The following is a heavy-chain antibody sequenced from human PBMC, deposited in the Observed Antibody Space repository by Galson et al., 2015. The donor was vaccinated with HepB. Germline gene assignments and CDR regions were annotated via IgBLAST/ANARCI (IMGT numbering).Heavy chain of an antibody. V-gene: IGHV5-51*01. Sequence: QSGAAVKKPGESLKISCKGAGYTFTSYWIAWVRQLPGKGLEGMGIIYPGDSDIRYSPSFQGQVTISADKSINTAYLQWSSLKASDTSMYYGARHMGNDGSSLDYWGQGTLVTVSS. D-gene: IGHD3-10*01. CDR3: ARHMGNDGSSLDY. CDR2: IYPGDSDI. J-gene: IGHJ4*02. CDR1: GYTFTSYW.